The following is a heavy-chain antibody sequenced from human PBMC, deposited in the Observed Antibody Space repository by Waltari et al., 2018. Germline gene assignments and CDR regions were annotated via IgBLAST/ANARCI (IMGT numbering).Heavy chain of an antibody. CDR3: VNWNSLGYYMDV. D-gene: IGHD1-7*01. CDR2: INPNSGGT. V-gene: IGHV1-2*02. CDR1: GYTFTGYY. Sequence: QVQLVQSGAEVKKPGASVKVSCKASGYTFTGYYMHWVRQAPGQGLEWMGWINPNSGGTNDAQKFQGRFTMTRDTSISTAYMELSRLRSDDTDVYYCVNWNSLGYYMDVWGKGTTVTISS. J-gene: IGHJ6*03.